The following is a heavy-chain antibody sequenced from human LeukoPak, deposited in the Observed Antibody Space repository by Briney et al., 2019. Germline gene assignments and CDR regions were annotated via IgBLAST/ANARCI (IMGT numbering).Heavy chain of an antibody. D-gene: IGHD2-15*01. V-gene: IGHV3-48*01. CDR1: GLTFITYN. CDR3: ATHSGTPGGGHAFDI. CDR2: ISSGSSII. J-gene: IGHJ3*02. Sequence: PGGSLRLSCAASGLTFITYNMNWVRQAPGKGLEWVSYISSGSSIIYYADSVKGRFTISRDNAKNSLYLQMNSLRAEDTAVYYCATHSGTPGGGHAFDIWGQGTMVTVSS.